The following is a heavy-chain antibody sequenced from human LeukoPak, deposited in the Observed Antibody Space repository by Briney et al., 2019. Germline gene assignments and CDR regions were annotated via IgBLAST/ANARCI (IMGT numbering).Heavy chain of an antibody. Sequence: SETLSLTCTVAGDSISRFSWNWIRQSPGKGLEWIGHIYYSGSTNYNPSLKSRVTMSVDTSKKQFSLKLRSVTAADTAIYYCARETGPTVFDYWGQGILATVSS. D-gene: IGHD4-17*01. CDR3: ARETGPTVFDY. CDR2: IYYSGST. CDR1: GDSISRFS. J-gene: IGHJ4*02. V-gene: IGHV4-59*01.